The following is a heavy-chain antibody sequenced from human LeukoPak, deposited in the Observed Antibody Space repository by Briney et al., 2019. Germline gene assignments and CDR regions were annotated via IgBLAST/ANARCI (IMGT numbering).Heavy chain of an antibody. V-gene: IGHV3-23*01. CDR2: ISGGGGNT. CDR3: ATLGDVLRLFPLISLDGMDV. CDR1: GFTFSSYA. Sequence: GGSLRLSCAASGFTFSSYAMSWVRQPPGEGLEWVSTISGGGGNTYYGDSVKGRFTISRDNSKNTLYLQVNSLRADDTAVYYCATLGDVLRLFPLISLDGMDVWGQGTTVTVSS. J-gene: IGHJ6*02. D-gene: IGHD3-3*01.